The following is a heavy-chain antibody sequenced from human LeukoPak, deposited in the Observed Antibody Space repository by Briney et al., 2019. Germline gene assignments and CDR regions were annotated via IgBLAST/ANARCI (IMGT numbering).Heavy chain of an antibody. J-gene: IGHJ4*01. CDR2: IGGRDGGT. V-gene: IGHV3-23*01. D-gene: IGHD3-9*01. CDR1: GFIFSNYA. Sequence: GGSLRLSCAASGFIFSNYAMSWVRQAPGKGLEWVSAIGGRDGGTYYADSVKGRFTVFRDDPKNTLYLQMNTLRVEDTAVYYCAKWGDYDILTGYYDSGYWGHGTLVTVSS. CDR3: AKWGDYDILTGYYDSGY.